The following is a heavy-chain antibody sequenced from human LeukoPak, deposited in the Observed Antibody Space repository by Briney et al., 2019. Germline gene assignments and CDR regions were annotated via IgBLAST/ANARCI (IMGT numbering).Heavy chain of an antibody. J-gene: IGHJ4*02. V-gene: IGHV1-18*01. D-gene: IGHD6-19*01. CDR1: GYTLTSYG. CDR3: ASTPRQWLVNAHYVY. CDR2: ISAYNGNT. Sequence: ASVKVSCKASGYTLTSYGISWVRQAPGQGLEWMGWISAYNGNTNYAQKLQGRVTMTTDTSTSTAYMELRSLRSDDTAVYYCASTPRQWLVNAHYVYWGQGTLVTVSS.